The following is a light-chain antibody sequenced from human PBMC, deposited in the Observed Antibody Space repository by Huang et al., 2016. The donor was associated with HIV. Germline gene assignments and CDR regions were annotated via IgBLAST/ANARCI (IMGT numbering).Light chain of an antibody. Sequence: EIVMTQSPATLSVSPGERVTLSCRASQSVGNNLAWYQQKLGQAPRLLVYGASTRAITIPLRFSGSGSGTDFTLAISSLQSDDFAVYFCQQYNNWPRATFGQGTKLEI. J-gene: IGKJ2*01. CDR3: QQYNNWPRAT. CDR2: GAS. V-gene: IGKV3-15*01. CDR1: QSVGNN.